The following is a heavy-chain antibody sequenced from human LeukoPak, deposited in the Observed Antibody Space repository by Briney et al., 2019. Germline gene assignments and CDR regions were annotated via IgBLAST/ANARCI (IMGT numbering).Heavy chain of an antibody. V-gene: IGHV4-61*02. CDR1: GGSISSGSYY. CDR2: IYTSGST. J-gene: IGHJ6*03. Sequence: SETLSLTCTVSGGSISSGSYYWSWIRQPAGTGLEWIGRIYTSGSTNYNPSLKSRVTISVDTSKNQFSLKLSSVAAADTAVYYCARNSYCSSTSCYLGYYYMDVWGKGTTVTVSS. CDR3: ARNSYCSSTSCYLGYYYMDV. D-gene: IGHD2-2*01.